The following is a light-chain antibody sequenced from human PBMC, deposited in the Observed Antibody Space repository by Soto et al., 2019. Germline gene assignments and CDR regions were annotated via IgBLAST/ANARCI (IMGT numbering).Light chain of an antibody. CDR3: QQYGGPPWT. CDR1: QSVSSSW. J-gene: IGKJ1*01. Sequence: EIVWTQSPGTLSLSPGERATLSCRASQSVSSSWLAWYQQKPGQAPRLLTYGASSRATGVPDRFSGSGSGTDFTLTITRLEPEDSAVFYCQQYGGPPWTFGQGTQV. V-gene: IGKV3-20*01. CDR2: GAS.